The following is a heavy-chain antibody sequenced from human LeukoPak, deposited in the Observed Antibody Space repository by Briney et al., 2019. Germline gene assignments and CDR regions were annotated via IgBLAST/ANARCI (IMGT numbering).Heavy chain of an antibody. D-gene: IGHD2-15*01. J-gene: IGHJ1*01. Sequence: ASVKVSCKASGYTFTGYYMHWVRQAPGQGLEWMGWINPNSGGTNYAQKFQGRVTMTRDTSISTAYMELSRLRSDDTAVYYCARGRRYCSGGGCPEYFQHWGQGTLVTVSS. CDR1: GYTFTGYY. CDR3: ARGRRYCSGGGCPEYFQH. CDR2: INPNSGGT. V-gene: IGHV1-2*02.